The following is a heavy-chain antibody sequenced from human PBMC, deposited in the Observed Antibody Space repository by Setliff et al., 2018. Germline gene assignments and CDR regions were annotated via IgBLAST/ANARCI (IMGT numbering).Heavy chain of an antibody. CDR1: GFTFSRYW. J-gene: IGHJ3*02. Sequence: GGSLRLSCAASGFTFSRYWMGWVRQAPGMGPEWLANIKEDGSEKNYVDSVRGRFTISRDNAKNSLYLQIYSLRAGDTAVYYCARDPPGMNAFDIWGHGTMVTVS. V-gene: IGHV3-7*01. CDR3: ARDPPGMNAFDI. D-gene: IGHD6-13*01. CDR2: IKEDGSEK.